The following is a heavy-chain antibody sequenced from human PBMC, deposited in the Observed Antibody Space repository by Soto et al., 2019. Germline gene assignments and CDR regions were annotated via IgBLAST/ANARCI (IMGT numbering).Heavy chain of an antibody. CDR2: ISSSSSYI. Sequence: GGSLRLSCAASGFTFSSYSMNWVRQAPGKGLEWVSSISSSSSYIYYADSVKGRFTISRDNAKNSLYLQMDSLRAEDTAVYYCARDPVAGTAALGWFDPWGQGTLVTVSS. D-gene: IGHD6-19*01. V-gene: IGHV3-21*01. CDR1: GFTFSSYS. J-gene: IGHJ5*02. CDR3: ARDPVAGTAALGWFDP.